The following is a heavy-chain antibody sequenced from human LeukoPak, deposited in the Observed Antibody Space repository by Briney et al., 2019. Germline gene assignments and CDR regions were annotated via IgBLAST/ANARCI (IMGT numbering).Heavy chain of an antibody. D-gene: IGHD3-9*01. Sequence: PGRSLRLSCAASGFTFSSYGMHWVRQAPGKGLEWVAFIRYDGSNKHYADSVKGRFTISRDNSKNTLYLQMNSLRAEDTAVYYCAKALDILTGYYPFDYWGQGTLVTVSS. V-gene: IGHV3-30*02. CDR1: GFTFSSYG. J-gene: IGHJ4*02. CDR3: AKALDILTGYYPFDY. CDR2: IRYDGSNK.